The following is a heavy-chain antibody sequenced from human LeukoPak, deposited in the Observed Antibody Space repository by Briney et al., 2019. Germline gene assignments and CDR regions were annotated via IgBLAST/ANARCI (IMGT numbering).Heavy chain of an antibody. J-gene: IGHJ3*02. Sequence: PGGSLRLSCAASGFTFSSYEMKWVRQAPGKGLEWVSYISSSGSTIYYADSVKGRFTISRDNAKNSLYLQMNSLRAEDTAVYYCARVGEQWRAFDIWGQGTMVTVSS. D-gene: IGHD6-19*01. V-gene: IGHV3-48*03. CDR3: ARVGEQWRAFDI. CDR1: GFTFSSYE. CDR2: ISSSGSTI.